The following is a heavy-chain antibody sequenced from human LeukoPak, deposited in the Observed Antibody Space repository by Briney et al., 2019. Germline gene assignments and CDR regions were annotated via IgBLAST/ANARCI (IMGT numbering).Heavy chain of an antibody. D-gene: IGHD2-2*02. Sequence: PGGSLRLSCAASGFTFSSNYMSWVRQAPGKGLEWVSVIYSGGNTYYTDSVKGRFTISRDNSKNTLYLQMNSLRDEDTGVYYCAREGYCSSTSCYTLGDAFDIWGQGTMVTVSS. CDR1: GFTFSSNY. CDR2: IYSGGNT. CDR3: AREGYCSSTSCYTLGDAFDI. V-gene: IGHV3-53*01. J-gene: IGHJ3*02.